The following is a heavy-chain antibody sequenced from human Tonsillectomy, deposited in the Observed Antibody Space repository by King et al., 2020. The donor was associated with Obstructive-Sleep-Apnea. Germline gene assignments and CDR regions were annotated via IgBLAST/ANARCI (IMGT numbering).Heavy chain of an antibody. CDR3: AGDGASGGYSGYDGELFDY. CDR1: GYTFTDFL. CDR2: INPNSGGT. Sequence: VQLVESGAEVKKPGASVKVSCETSGYTFTDFLLHWVRQAPGHGLEWMGWINPNSGGTNYAQKFQGWVTMTRDTSISTAYMELSRLRSDDTAVYFCAGDGASGGYSGYDGELFDYWGQGTLVTVSS. D-gene: IGHD5-12*01. J-gene: IGHJ4*02. V-gene: IGHV1-2*04.